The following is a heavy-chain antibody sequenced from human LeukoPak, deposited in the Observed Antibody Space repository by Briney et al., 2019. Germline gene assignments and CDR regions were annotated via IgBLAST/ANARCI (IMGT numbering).Heavy chain of an antibody. D-gene: IGHD3-9*01. V-gene: IGHV3-23*01. CDR3: AKDPDRYFDFDY. CDR1: GSAFSSYA. J-gene: IGHJ4*02. CDR2: ISGSGGST. Sequence: PGGSLRLSCAASGSAFSSYAMSWVRQAPGKGLEWVSAISGSGGSTYYADSVKGQFTISRDNSKNTLCLQMNSLRAEGTAVYYCAKDPDRYFDFDYWGQGTLVTVSS.